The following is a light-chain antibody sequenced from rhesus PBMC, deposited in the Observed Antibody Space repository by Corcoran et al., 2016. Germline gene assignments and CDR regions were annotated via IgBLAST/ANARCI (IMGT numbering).Light chain of an antibody. CDR3: LQGYSTPYS. CDR2: AAS. CDR1: QGISDY. J-gene: IGKJ2*01. V-gene: IGKV1-36*02. Sequence: DIQMTQSPSSLSASVGDRVTITCRASQGISDYLSWYQQKPGKAPKRLIYAASSLESGVPARFRGSGSGTEFTLTISSLQPEDFAAYYCLQGYSTPYSFGQGTKVEIK.